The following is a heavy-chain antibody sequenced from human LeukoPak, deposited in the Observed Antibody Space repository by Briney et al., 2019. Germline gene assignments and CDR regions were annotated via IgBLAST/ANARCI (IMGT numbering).Heavy chain of an antibody. CDR3: ARVSDIMISFGGGISYFDY. CDR1: GGSFSDYH. CDR2: INHSGGT. V-gene: IGHV4-34*01. J-gene: IGHJ4*02. D-gene: IGHD3-16*02. Sequence: SETLSLTCALYGGSFSDYHWTWIRQPPGKGLEWIGEINHSGGTDYNPSLRSRLTISVDTSKKQFSLQLSSVTAADTGVYYCARVSDIMISFGGGISYFDYWGQGSLVTVSS.